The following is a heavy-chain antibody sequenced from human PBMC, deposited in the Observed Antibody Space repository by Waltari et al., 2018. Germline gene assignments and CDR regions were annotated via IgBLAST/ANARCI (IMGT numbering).Heavy chain of an antibody. CDR3: ARDDYGDYSGRFFQH. CDR1: GDSITSGDHY. Sequence: QVQLQESGPGLVKPSQTLSLSCTVSGDSITSGDHYWSWIRQPPGKGLEWIGNFYYTGSTYYNPSLESRVSISVDTSNKQFSLKLRSVTAADTAIYFCARDDYGDYSGRFFQHWGQGALVTVSS. J-gene: IGHJ1*01. CDR2: FYYTGST. V-gene: IGHV4-30-4*08. D-gene: IGHD4-17*01.